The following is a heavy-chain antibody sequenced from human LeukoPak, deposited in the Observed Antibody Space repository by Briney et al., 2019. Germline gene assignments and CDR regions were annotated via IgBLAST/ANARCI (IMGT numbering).Heavy chain of an antibody. J-gene: IGHJ4*02. CDR1: GFTFSSYA. D-gene: IGHD2-21*02. Sequence: GGSLRLSCAASGFTFSSYAMSWVRQAPGKGLEWVSALSGSGVSTFYADSVKGRFTISRDNSKNTLYLQMNSLRADDTAVYYCARHRYGDSGGDFEYWGQGTLVTVSS. V-gene: IGHV3-23*01. CDR3: ARHRYGDSGGDFEY. CDR2: LSGSGVST.